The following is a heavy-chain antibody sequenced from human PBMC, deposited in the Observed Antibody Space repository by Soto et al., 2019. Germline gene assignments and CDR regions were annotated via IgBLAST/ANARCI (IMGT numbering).Heavy chain of an antibody. V-gene: IGHV1-69*13. J-gene: IGHJ4*02. D-gene: IGHD6-19*01. CDR3: ARSPPVAGTFDY. CDR2: IIPIFGTA. Sequence: SVKVSFKTSGGAFSSYAIRWVRQAPGQGLEWMGGIIPIFGTANCAQKFQGRVTITADESTSTAYMELSSLRSEDTAVYYCARSPPVAGTFDYWGQGTLVTVSS. CDR1: GGAFSSYA.